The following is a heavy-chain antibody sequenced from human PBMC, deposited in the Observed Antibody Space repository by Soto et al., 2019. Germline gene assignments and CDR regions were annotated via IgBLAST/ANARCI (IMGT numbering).Heavy chain of an antibody. V-gene: IGHV3-11*01. D-gene: IGHD6-13*01. Sequence: VGSLILSCAAAGFSFSYYYMSWIRKDTGKGLEWVSLISTSGSSTDYADSVKGRFTISVDTSKNQFSLKLSSVTAADTAVYYCASLDQQLGKTSVSFNYYYGMDVWGQGTTVTVSS. CDR1: GFSFSYYY. CDR2: ISTSGSST. CDR3: ASLDQQLGKTSVSFNYYYGMDV. J-gene: IGHJ6*02.